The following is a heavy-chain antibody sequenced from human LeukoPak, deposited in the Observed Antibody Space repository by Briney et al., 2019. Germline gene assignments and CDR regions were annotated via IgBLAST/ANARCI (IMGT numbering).Heavy chain of an antibody. V-gene: IGHV3-21*01. CDR2: ISSSSSYI. D-gene: IGHD2-21*02. J-gene: IGHJ5*02. Sequence: PGGSLRLSCAASGFTFSSYSMNWVRQAPWKELEWVSSISSSSSYIYYADSVKGRFTISRDNAKNSLYLQMNSLRAEDTAVYYCARDVVTAISWFDPWGQGTLVTVSS. CDR3: ARDVVTAISWFDP. CDR1: GFTFSSYS.